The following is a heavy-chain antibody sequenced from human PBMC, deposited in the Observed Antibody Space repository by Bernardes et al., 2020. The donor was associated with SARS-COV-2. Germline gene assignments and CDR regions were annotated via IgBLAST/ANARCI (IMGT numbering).Heavy chain of an antibody. Sequence: GGCLKSSSNGSDYTFTHCWVSWVRPIPGKALAWMAIIYPGYSDTKYSPSFQGRVTMSADKSVNTAYLQWSSLKASDTAIYYCARRRYGDFGVDVWGQGTTVTVSS. V-gene: IGHV5-51*01. CDR1: DYTFTHCW. CDR3: ARRRYGDFGVDV. CDR2: IYPGYSDT. J-gene: IGHJ6*02. D-gene: IGHD4-17*01.